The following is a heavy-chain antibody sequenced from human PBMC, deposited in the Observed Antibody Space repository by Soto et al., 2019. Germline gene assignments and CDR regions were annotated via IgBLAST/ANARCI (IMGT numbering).Heavy chain of an antibody. D-gene: IGHD4-17*01. J-gene: IGHJ4*02. V-gene: IGHV3-23*01. CDR1: GVTCSIYT. CDR3: AKSTTVVPYYFDY. CDR2: ISGSGGST. Sequence: GGSLNLSGTAAGVTCSIYTMSWVRQAPGKGLQWVSAISGSGGSTYYADSVKGRFTISRDNSKNTPYLQMNSLRAEDTAVYYCAKSTTVVPYYFDYWGQGTLVTVSS.